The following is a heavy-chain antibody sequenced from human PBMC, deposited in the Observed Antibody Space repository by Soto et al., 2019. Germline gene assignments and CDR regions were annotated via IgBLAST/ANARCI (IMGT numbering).Heavy chain of an antibody. CDR1: GYTFTSYA. J-gene: IGHJ3*02. V-gene: IGHV1-3*01. Sequence: ASVKVSCKASGYTFTSYAMHWVRQAPGQRLEWMGWINAGNGNTKYSQKFQGRVTITRDTSASTAYMELSSLRSEDTAAYYCAYYYDSSGYYVYAFDIWGQGTMVTVSS. CDR2: INAGNGNT. D-gene: IGHD3-22*01. CDR3: AYYYDSSGYYVYAFDI.